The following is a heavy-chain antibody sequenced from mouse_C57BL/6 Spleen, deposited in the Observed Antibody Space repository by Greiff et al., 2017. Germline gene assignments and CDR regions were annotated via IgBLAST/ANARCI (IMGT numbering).Heavy chain of an antibody. CDR2: IYPRSGNT. D-gene: IGHD1-1*01. Sequence: QVQLQQSGAELARPGASVKLSCKASGYTFTSYGISWVKQRTGQGLEWIGEIYPRSGNTYYNEKFKGKATLTADKSSSTAYMELRSLTSEDSAVYFCARLYYGSSYDFDVWGTGTTVTVSS. CDR3: ARLYYGSSYDFDV. CDR1: GYTFTSYG. J-gene: IGHJ1*03. V-gene: IGHV1-81*01.